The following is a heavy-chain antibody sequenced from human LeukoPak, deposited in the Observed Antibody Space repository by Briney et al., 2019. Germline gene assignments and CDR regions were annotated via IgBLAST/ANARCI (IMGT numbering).Heavy chain of an antibody. CDR3: AKAGLGQLSLYDY. CDR1: GFTFSGYA. Sequence: GGSLRLSCAASGFTFSGYAMSWVRQAPGKGLEWVSAISGSGGSTYYADSVKGRCTISRDNSKNTLYLQMNSLRAEDTAVYYCAKAGLGQLSLYDYWGQGTLVTVSS. J-gene: IGHJ4*02. D-gene: IGHD3-16*02. V-gene: IGHV3-23*01. CDR2: ISGSGGST.